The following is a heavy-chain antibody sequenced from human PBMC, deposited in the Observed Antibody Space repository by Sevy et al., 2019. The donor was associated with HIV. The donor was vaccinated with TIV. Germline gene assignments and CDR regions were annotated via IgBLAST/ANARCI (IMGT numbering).Heavy chain of an antibody. CDR1: GSTFSSYS. CDR2: ISHSSTTI. Sequence: GGSLRLSCAASGSTFSSYSMNWVRQAPGKGLEWVSYISHSSTTIYYAVSVKGRFTISRDTAKNSLYLQMHSLRAEDTAVYYCARAPPYSGLDYWGRGTLVTVSS. D-gene: IGHD2-15*01. CDR3: ARAPPYSGLDY. J-gene: IGHJ4*02. V-gene: IGHV3-48*01.